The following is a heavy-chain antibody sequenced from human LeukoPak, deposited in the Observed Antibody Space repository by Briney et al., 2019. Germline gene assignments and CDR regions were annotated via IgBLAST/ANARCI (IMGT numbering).Heavy chain of an antibody. V-gene: IGHV3-21*04. Sequence: GGSLRLSCAASGFTFSSYSMNWVRQAPGKGLEWVSSISSSSSYIYYADSVKGRFTISRDNAKNSLYLQMNSLRAEDTALYYCAKDMGVVRGVYYYYGMDVWGQGTTVTVSS. CDR2: ISSSSSYI. CDR1: GFTFSSYS. D-gene: IGHD3-10*01. J-gene: IGHJ6*02. CDR3: AKDMGVVRGVYYYYGMDV.